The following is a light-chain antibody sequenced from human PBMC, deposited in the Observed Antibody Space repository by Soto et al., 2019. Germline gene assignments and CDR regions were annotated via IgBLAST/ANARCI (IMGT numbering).Light chain of an antibody. V-gene: IGKV2-24*01. CDR3: MQATQSYT. J-gene: IGKJ2*01. CDR1: QSLVHIDGNTY. CDR2: KIS. Sequence: DIVLTQTRLSSPVTLGQPASISCRSSQSLVHIDGNTYFNWLQQRPGQPPRLLIYKISNRFPGVPDRFSGSGAGTDFTMIISRVEAWDVGVYYCMQATQSYTFAQATRLVIK.